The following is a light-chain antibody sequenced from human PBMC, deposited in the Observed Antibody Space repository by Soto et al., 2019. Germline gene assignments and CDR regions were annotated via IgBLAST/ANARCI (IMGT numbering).Light chain of an antibody. CDR2: AAS. V-gene: IGKV1-27*01. CDR1: QAISNY. Sequence: DIQMTQSPSSLSAAVGDRVTIACRASQAISNYLAWYQQKPGRAPKLLIFAASTLQSGVPSRFSGSGSGTEFTLTISSLQPEDVATYYCQKYDSAPAWTFGQGNKVEI. J-gene: IGKJ1*01. CDR3: QKYDSAPAWT.